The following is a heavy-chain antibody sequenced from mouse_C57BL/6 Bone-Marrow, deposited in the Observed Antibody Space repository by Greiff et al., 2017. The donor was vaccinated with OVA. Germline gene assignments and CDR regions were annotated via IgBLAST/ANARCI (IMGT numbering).Heavy chain of an antibody. J-gene: IGHJ2*01. CDR1: GFTFSSYG. CDR3: ARHNYYYGSPRPDY. V-gene: IGHV5-6*01. Sequence: EVKLMESGGDLVKPGGSLKLSCAASGFTFSSYGMSWVRQTPDKRLEWVATISSGGSYTYYPDSVKGRFTISRDNAKNTLYLQMSSLKSEDTAMYYCARHNYYYGSPRPDYWGQGTTLTVSS. D-gene: IGHD1-1*01. CDR2: ISSGGSYT.